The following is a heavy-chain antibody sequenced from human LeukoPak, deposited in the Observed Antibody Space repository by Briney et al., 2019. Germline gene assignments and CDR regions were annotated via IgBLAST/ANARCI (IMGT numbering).Heavy chain of an antibody. Sequence: PSETLSLTCTVSGGSISSGGYYWSWIRQHPGKGLEWIGYIYYTGSTYYNPSLKSRITISVDTSKNQFSLKLSSVTAADTAVYYCARVGEWQQLARFDYWGQGTLVTVSS. V-gene: IGHV4-31*03. CDR2: IYYTGST. CDR3: ARVGEWQQLARFDY. CDR1: GGSISSGGYY. J-gene: IGHJ4*02. D-gene: IGHD6-13*01.